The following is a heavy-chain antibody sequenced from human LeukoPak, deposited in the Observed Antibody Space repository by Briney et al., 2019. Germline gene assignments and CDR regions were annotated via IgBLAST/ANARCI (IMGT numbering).Heavy chain of an antibody. Sequence: ASVKVSCKVSGYTLTELSMHWVRQAPGQGLEWMGWINPNSGGTNYAQKFQGRVTMTRDTSISTAYMELSRLRSDDTAVYYCARGPTRLLWFGGSDYWGQGTLVTVSS. CDR3: ARGPTRLLWFGGSDY. D-gene: IGHD3-10*01. CDR1: GYTLTELS. V-gene: IGHV1-2*02. J-gene: IGHJ4*02. CDR2: INPNSGGT.